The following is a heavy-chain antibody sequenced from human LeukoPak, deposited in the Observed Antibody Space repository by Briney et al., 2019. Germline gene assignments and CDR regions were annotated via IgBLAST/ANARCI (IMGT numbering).Heavy chain of an antibody. J-gene: IGHJ4*02. CDR3: AKSLITMVRGDFDY. V-gene: IGHV3-23*01. CDR1: GFTFSSYA. D-gene: IGHD3-10*01. Sequence: PGGSLRLSCAASGFTFSSYAMSWVRQAPGKGLEWVSAVSGSGDGTYYADSVKRRFTISRDNSKNTLYLQMNSLRAEDTAVYYCAKSLITMVRGDFDYWGQGTLVTVSS. CDR2: VSGSGDGT.